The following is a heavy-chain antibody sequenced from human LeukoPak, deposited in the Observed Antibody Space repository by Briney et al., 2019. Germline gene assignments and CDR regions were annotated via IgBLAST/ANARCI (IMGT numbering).Heavy chain of an antibody. CDR3: ARGKGPSNWFDP. CDR1: GGSISSYY. Sequence: SETVPLTCTVSGGSISSYYWSWIRQPAGKGLEWIGRIYTSGSTNYNPSLKSRVTVSVDTSKNQFSLKLSSVTAADTAVYYCARGKGPSNWFDPCGQRPLVPVSS. V-gene: IGHV4-4*07. CDR2: IYTSGST. J-gene: IGHJ5*02.